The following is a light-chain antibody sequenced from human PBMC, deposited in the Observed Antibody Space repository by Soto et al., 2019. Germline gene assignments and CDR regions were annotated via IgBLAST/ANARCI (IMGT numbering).Light chain of an antibody. J-gene: IGKJ4*01. CDR2: AAY. CDR3: QQSYSTPLT. V-gene: IGKV1-39*01. Sequence: DIQMTQSPSSLSASVGDRVTMTCRASQNINNYLNWYQQKPGKAPKLLVYAAYTFQSGTPTRFSAIGSGTEFTLTISHLQPEDFATYYCQQSYSTPLTFGGGTKVDIK. CDR1: QNINNY.